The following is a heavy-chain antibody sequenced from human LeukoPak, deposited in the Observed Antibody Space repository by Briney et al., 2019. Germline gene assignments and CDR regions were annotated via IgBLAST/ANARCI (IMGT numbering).Heavy chain of an antibody. CDR2: IYYSGST. J-gene: IGHJ4*02. CDR1: GGSISSSSYY. D-gene: IGHD2-2*01. V-gene: IGHV4-39*07. CDR3: ARVSVVSSFYFDY. Sequence: SETLSLTCTVSGGSISSSSYYWGWIRQPPGKGLEWIGTIYYSGSTYYNPSLKSRVTMSVDTSKNQFSLKLSSVTAADTAVYYCARVSVVSSFYFDYWGQGTLVTVSS.